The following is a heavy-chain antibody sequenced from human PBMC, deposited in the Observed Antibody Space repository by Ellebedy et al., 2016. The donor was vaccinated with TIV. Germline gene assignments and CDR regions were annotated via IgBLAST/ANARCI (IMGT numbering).Heavy chain of an antibody. CDR2: IEPSGGTT. CDR3: AREDLLPSSSSHHYGIDV. J-gene: IGHJ6*02. D-gene: IGHD6-6*01. V-gene: IGHV1-46*01. CDR1: GYTFTNYY. Sequence: AASVKVSCKASGYTFTNYYMHWVRQAPGQGLEWMGIIEPSGGTTHYAQKFQGRVTVTRDTSTSTVYMELRSLRSEDTAVYYCAREDLLPSSSSHHYGIDVWGQGTTVTVSS.